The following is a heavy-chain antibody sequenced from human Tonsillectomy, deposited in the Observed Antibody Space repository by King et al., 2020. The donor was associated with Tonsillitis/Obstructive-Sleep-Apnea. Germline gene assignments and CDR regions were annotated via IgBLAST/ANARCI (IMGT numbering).Heavy chain of an antibody. CDR1: GFTFCDHY. V-gene: IGHV3-72*01. Sequence: VQLVESGVGLVQPGGSLRLSCAASGFTFCDHYMDWVCQAPRTGRARVGGTRNKDTSYTSEYAASVKGRFTISRDDSKNYLYLQMNRLKTEDTAVYYCARVGSLIYNDFDYWGQGTLVTVSS. J-gene: IGHJ4*02. CDR3: ARVGSLIYNDFDY. CDR2: TRNKDTSYTS. D-gene: IGHD3-10*01.